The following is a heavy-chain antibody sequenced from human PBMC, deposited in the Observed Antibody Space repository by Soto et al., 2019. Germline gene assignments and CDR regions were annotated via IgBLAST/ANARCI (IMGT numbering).Heavy chain of an antibody. J-gene: IGHJ3*02. V-gene: IGHV1-58*02. Sequence: TPVKVSCKASGFTFTTSAMQWVRQGRGQRLEWIGWIVVGSGNTAYAQKFQERLTITRDVSTTTAYMELTSLRSEDTAVYYCAAAGEYSGYENAFDIWGQGTMVTVSS. CDR2: IVVGSGNT. CDR1: GFTFTTSA. CDR3: AAAGEYSGYENAFDI. D-gene: IGHD5-12*01.